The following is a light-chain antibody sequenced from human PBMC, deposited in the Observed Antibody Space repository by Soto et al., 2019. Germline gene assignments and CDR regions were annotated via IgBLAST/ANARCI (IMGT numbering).Light chain of an antibody. CDR3: GSWDSSLSAYA. J-gene: IGLJ1*01. CDR1: SSNIGGNS. V-gene: IGLV1-51*01. Sequence: QSVLTQPPSVSAAPGQKVTISCSGSSSNIGGNSVSWYQQLPGTAPKLLIYDDDKRPSGIPDRFSGSKSGTSATLGITGFQTGDEADYYCGSWDSSLSAYAFATGPRSPS. CDR2: DDD.